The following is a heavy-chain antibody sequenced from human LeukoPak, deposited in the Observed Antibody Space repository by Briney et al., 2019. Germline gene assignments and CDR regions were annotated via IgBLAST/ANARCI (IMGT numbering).Heavy chain of an antibody. D-gene: IGHD2-21*01. J-gene: IGHJ4*02. CDR1: GGSISSGDYY. CDR3: ARVGEYCGGDCYDFDY. V-gene: IGHV4-30-4*08. CDR2: IYYSGST. Sequence: PSETLSLTCTVSGGSISSGDYYWRWVRQPPGTGLEWLGYIYYSGSTYYNPSLKSRVTISVDTSKNQFSLKLSSVTAADTAVYYCARVGEYCGGDCYDFDYWGQGTLVTVSS.